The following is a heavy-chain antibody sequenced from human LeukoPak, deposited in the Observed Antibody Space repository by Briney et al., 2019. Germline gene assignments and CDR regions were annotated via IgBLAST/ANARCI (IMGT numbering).Heavy chain of an antibody. D-gene: IGHD3-10*01. CDR2: ISYDGSDK. CDR1: GFTFSSYG. Sequence: GSLRLSCAASGFTFSSYGMHWVRQAPGKGLEWVAVISYDGSDKYYADSVKGRFTISRDNSKNTLYLQMNSLRAEDTAVYYCAKDNYGSGPASTYNWFDPWGQGTLVTVSS. CDR3: AKDNYGSGPASTYNWFDP. J-gene: IGHJ5*02. V-gene: IGHV3-30*18.